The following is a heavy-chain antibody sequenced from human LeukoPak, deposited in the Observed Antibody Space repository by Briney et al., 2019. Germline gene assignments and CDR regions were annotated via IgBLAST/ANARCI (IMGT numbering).Heavy chain of an antibody. CDR3: AKDLRIRAGVPDY. V-gene: IGHV3-7*05. J-gene: IGHJ4*02. CDR2: IKQDGSEK. D-gene: IGHD2-8*01. Sequence: SGGSLRLSCAASGFTLSSHWMSWVRQAPGKGLEWVANIKQDGSEKYYVDSVKGRFTISRDNAKNSLYLQMDSLRAEDTAVYYCAKDLRIRAGVPDYWGQGTLVTVSS. CDR1: GFTLSSHW.